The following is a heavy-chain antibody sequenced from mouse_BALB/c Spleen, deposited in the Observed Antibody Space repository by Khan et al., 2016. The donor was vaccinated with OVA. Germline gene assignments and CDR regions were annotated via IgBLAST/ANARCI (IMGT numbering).Heavy chain of an antibody. J-gene: IGHJ2*01. CDR2: IYPGDGNT. V-gene: IGHV1-87*01. CDR3: ARGGITTGYFDF. Sequence: QIQLVQSGAELARPGASVKLSCKASGYTFTSYWMQWVKQRPGQGLEWIGAIYPGDGNTRYTQKFKGKATLTADKSSSTAYMQLSSLASEDSAVYYGARGGITTGYFDFWGQGTTLTVSS. D-gene: IGHD2-4*01. CDR1: GYTFTSYW.